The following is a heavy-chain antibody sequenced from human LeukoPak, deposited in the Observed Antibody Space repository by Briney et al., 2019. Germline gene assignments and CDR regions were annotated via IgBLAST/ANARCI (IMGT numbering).Heavy chain of an antibody. J-gene: IGHJ4*02. D-gene: IGHD3-22*01. Sequence: SVKVSCKASGGTFSSYTISWVRQAPGQGLEWMGRIIPILGIANYAQKFQGRVTITTDESTSTAYMELSSLRSEDTAVYYCASYYDSSGYYYGPFDYWGQGTLVTVSS. CDR2: IIPILGIA. CDR1: GGTFSSYT. CDR3: ASYYDSSGYYYGPFDY. V-gene: IGHV1-69*02.